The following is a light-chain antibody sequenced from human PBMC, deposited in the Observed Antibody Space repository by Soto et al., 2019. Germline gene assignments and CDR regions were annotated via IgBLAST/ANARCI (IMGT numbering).Light chain of an antibody. Sequence: QSVLTQSPSVSAAPGQKVTISFSGSSSNIGNNYVYWYQQLPGTAPKLLIYDNNKRPSGIPDRFSGSKSGTSGTLDITGLQTGDDADYYCATWDGSLPGEVFGGGTKLTVL. V-gene: IGLV1-51*01. CDR1: SSNIGNNY. J-gene: IGLJ2*01. CDR3: ATWDGSLPGEV. CDR2: DNN.